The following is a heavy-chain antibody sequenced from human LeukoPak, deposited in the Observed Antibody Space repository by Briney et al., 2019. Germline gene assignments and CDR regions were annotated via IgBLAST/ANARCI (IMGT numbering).Heavy chain of an antibody. CDR2: INPSGGST. CDR3: ARVGGIYYYDSSGYYRN. Sequence: GASVKVSCKASGYTFTSYYMHWVRQAPGQGLEWMGIINPSGGSTSYAQKFQGRVTITADESTSTAYMELSSLRSEDTAVYYCARVGGIYYYDSSGYYRNWGQGTLVTVSS. J-gene: IGHJ4*02. V-gene: IGHV1-46*01. D-gene: IGHD3-22*01. CDR1: GYTFTSYY.